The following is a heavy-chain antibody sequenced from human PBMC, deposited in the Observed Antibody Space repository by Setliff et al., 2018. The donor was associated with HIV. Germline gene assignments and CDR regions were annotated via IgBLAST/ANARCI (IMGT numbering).Heavy chain of an antibody. Sequence: PSETLSLTCTVSGDSIRGYYWNWIRQSPGKGLEWIGFGHHSGHTRQNPSLAIRVTISVDMSKNQFSLKLNSLSAADTAVDYWARWESAQKAFNPWGHGTMVTVSS. CDR1: GDSIRGYY. CDR2: GHHSGHT. CDR3: ARWESAQKAFNP. V-gene: IGHV4-4*09. D-gene: IGHD1-26*01. J-gene: IGHJ3*01.